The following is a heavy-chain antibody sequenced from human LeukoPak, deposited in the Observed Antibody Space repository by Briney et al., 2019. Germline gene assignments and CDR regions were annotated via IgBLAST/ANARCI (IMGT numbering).Heavy chain of an antibody. Sequence: GGSLRLSCAASGFTFSSYAMSWVRQAPGKGLEWVAVIWYDGSNKYYADSVKGRFTISRDNSKNTLYLQMNSLRAEDTAVYYCARASPLDYWGQGTLVTVSS. CDR3: ARASPLDY. CDR2: IWYDGSNK. V-gene: IGHV3-33*08. J-gene: IGHJ4*02. CDR1: GFTFSSYA.